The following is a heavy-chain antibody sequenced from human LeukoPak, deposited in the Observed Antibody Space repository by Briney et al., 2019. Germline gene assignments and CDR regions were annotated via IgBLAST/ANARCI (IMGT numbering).Heavy chain of an antibody. Sequence: ASVKVSCKASGYTFTTYAISWVRQAPGQGLEWMGWISTYNGNTNYAQKLQGRVTMTTDTSTSTAYMELRSLRSDDTAVYYCARGKDPAQETAPNWFDPWGQGTLVTVSS. CDR2: ISTYNGNT. CDR1: GYTFTTYA. V-gene: IGHV1-18*01. CDR3: ARGKDPAQETAPNWFDP. D-gene: IGHD1-14*01. J-gene: IGHJ5*02.